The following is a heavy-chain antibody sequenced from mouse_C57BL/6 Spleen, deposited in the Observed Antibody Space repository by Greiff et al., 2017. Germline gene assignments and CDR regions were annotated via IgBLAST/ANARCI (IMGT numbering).Heavy chain of an antibody. CDR1: GFSLTSYG. V-gene: IGHV2-5*01. J-gene: IGHJ3*01. CDR2: IWRGGST. Sequence: VKLQESGPGLVQPSQSLSITCTVSGFSLTSYGVHWVRQSPGKGLEWLGVIWRGGSTDYNAAIMSRLSITKDNSKSQVFFKMNSLQADDTAIYYCASIYYDYDEFAYWGQGTLVTVSA. D-gene: IGHD2-4*01. CDR3: ASIYYDYDEFAY.